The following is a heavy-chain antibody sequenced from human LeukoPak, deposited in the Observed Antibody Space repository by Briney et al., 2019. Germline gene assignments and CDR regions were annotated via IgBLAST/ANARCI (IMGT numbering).Heavy chain of an antibody. Sequence: GSLRLSCAASGFTFSSYGMSWVRQAPGKGLEWIGSIYYSGSTYYNPSLKSRLTISVDTSKNQFSLKLSTVTAADTSVYFCARLSYDILTGAYYFDYWGQGTLVTVSS. D-gene: IGHD3-9*01. CDR3: ARLSYDILTGAYYFDY. V-gene: IGHV4-39*01. CDR2: IYYSGST. J-gene: IGHJ4*02. CDR1: GFTFSSYG.